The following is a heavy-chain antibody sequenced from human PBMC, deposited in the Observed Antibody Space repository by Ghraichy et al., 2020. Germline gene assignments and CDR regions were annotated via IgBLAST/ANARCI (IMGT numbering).Heavy chain of an antibody. Sequence: SETLSLTCAVYGGSFSGYYWSWIRQPPGKGLEWIGEINHSGSTNYNPSLKSRVTISVDTSKNQFSLKLSSVTAADTAVYYCARVHSSSKHDDYFDYWGQGTLVTVSS. D-gene: IGHD6-13*01. J-gene: IGHJ4*02. CDR1: GGSFSGYY. V-gene: IGHV4-34*01. CDR2: INHSGST. CDR3: ARVHSSSKHDDYFDY.